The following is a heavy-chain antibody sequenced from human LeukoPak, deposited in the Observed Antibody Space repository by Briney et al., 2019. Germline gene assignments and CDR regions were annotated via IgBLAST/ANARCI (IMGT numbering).Heavy chain of an antibody. Sequence: GGSLRLSCAASGFTFSSYSMNWVRQAPGKGLEWVSYISSSSSTIYYADSVKGRFTISRDNAKNSLYLQMNSLRAEDTAVYYCARGRIAAAKYYMDVWGKGTTVTVSS. J-gene: IGHJ6*03. CDR3: ARGRIAAAKYYMDV. CDR1: GFTFSSYS. CDR2: ISSSSSTI. D-gene: IGHD6-13*01. V-gene: IGHV3-48*01.